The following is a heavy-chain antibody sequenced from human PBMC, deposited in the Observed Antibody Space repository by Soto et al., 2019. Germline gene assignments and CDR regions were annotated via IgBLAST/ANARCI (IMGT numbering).Heavy chain of an antibody. D-gene: IGHD4-4*01. CDR2: IYWDDDK. V-gene: IGHV2-5*02. CDR1: GFSLSTSGVG. Sequence: QITLKESGPTLVKPTQTLTLTCTFSGFSLSTSGVGVGWIRQPPGKALEWLALIYWDDDKRYSPSLKSRLTITQDTSKNQVVLTMTHMDPVDTATYYCAHSLTAADYSNYESWFDPWGQGTLVTVSS. CDR3: AHSLTAADYSNYESWFDP. J-gene: IGHJ5*02.